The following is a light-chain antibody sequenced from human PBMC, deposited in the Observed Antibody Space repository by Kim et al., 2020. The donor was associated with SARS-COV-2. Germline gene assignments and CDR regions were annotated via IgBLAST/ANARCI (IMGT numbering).Light chain of an antibody. Sequence: ASVVDMVTITCRASQSISSWLAWYQQKPGKAPKLLIYDASSLESGVPSRFSGSGSGTEFTLTISSLQPDDFATYYCQQYNSYPWTFGQGTKVDIK. V-gene: IGKV1-5*01. CDR2: DAS. CDR1: QSISSW. J-gene: IGKJ1*01. CDR3: QQYNSYPWT.